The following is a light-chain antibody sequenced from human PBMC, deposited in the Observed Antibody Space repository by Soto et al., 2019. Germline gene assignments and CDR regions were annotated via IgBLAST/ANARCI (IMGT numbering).Light chain of an antibody. V-gene: IGKV3-20*01. CDR3: QQYGSSPWK. CDR1: QSVSSSY. CDR2: GAS. J-gene: IGKJ1*01. Sequence: EIVLMQSLAALSLTPGERATLSCRASQSVSSSYLAWYQQKPGQAPRPLIYGASSRAIGIPDRFSGSGSGTDFTLTISRLEPEDFAVYYCQQYGSSPWKFGQGTKVDIK.